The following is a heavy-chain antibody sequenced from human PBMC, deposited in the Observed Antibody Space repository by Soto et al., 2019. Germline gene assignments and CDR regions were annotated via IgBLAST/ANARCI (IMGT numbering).Heavy chain of an antibody. CDR3: AKETYSGSLDY. Sequence: QVQLVESGGGVVQPGRSLRLSCAASGFTFSSYGMHWVRQAPGKGLEWVAVISYEGSNKYYADSVKGRFTISRDNSKNTLYLQMNSLRAEDTAVYYCAKETYSGSLDYWGQGTLVTVSS. V-gene: IGHV3-30*18. CDR1: GFTFSSYG. J-gene: IGHJ4*02. D-gene: IGHD2-15*01. CDR2: ISYEGSNK.